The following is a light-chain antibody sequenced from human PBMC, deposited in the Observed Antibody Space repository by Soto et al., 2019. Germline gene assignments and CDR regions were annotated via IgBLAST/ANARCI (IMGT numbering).Light chain of an antibody. V-gene: IGLV1-40*01. J-gene: IGLJ2*01. Sequence: QSVLTQPPSVSGAPGQRVTISCTGTSSNIGAGYGVHWYYHLPGAAPKLLIYGTGNRPSGVPDRFSGSRSGTSASLAITGLQAEDEADYYCQSFDSSLSGVVFGGGTKLTVL. CDR3: QSFDSSLSGVV. CDR2: GTG. CDR1: SSNIGAGYG.